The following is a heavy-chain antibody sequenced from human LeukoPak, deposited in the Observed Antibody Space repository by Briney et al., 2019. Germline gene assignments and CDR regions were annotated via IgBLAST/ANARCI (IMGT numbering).Heavy chain of an antibody. V-gene: IGHV3-23*01. Sequence: GGSLRLSCVASGFGFSTHDMSWGRQTPGKGLEWVSAISGSGGSTYYADSVKGRFTISRDNSKNTLYLQMNSLRAEDTAVYYCAKQGYDILTSFDYWGQGTLVTVSS. CDR1: GFGFSTHD. CDR2: ISGSGGST. J-gene: IGHJ4*02. CDR3: AKQGYDILTSFDY. D-gene: IGHD3-9*01.